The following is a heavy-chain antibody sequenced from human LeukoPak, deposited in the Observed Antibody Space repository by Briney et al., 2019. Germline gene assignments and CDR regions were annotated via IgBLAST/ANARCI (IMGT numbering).Heavy chain of an antibody. D-gene: IGHD1-26*01. Sequence: GGSLRLSCAASGFTFSSYSMNWVRQAPGKGLEWVLSISSSSSYIYYADSVKGRFTISRDNAKNSLYLQMNSLRAEDTAVYYCARVGGSYLMWAFDIWGQGTMVAVSS. CDR3: ARVGGSYLMWAFDI. CDR1: GFTFSSYS. V-gene: IGHV3-21*01. J-gene: IGHJ3*02. CDR2: ISSSSSYI.